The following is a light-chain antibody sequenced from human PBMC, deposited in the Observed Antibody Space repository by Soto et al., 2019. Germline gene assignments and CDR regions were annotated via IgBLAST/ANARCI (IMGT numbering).Light chain of an antibody. J-gene: IGKJ1*01. CDR3: QQYGSSGT. V-gene: IGKV3-20*01. CDR2: GAS. CDR1: QSVSNYY. Sequence: IRLTQSTNTLSLSPGERATLSCLASQSVSNYYLAWYQQKRGQAPRLLIYGASNRATGIPDRFSGSGSGTDFTLTISRLEPEDFAVYYCQQYGSSGTFGQGTKVDVK.